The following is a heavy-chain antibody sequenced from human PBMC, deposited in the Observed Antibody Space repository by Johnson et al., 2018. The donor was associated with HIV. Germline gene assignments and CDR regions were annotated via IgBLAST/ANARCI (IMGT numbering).Heavy chain of an antibody. D-gene: IGHD2-8*01. CDR2: IGTAGDT. J-gene: IGHJ3*02. CDR3: ARGFCSNGVCSSLLGFDAFDI. CDR1: GFTFSSYD. V-gene: IGHV3-13*01. Sequence: VLLVESGGGLVQPGGSLRLSCAASGFTFSSYDMHWVRQATGKGLEWVSAIGTAGDTYYPGSVKGRFTISRENAKNSLYLQMNSLRADDTAVYYCARGFCSNGVCSSLLGFDAFDIWGQGTTVTVSS.